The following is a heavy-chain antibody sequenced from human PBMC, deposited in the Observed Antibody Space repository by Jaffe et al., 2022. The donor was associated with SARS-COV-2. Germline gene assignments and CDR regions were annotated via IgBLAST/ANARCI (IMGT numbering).Heavy chain of an antibody. CDR3: AADAVAGLRYFDWVLGY. D-gene: IGHD3-9*01. V-gene: IGHV1-58*01. CDR2: IVVGSGNT. J-gene: IGHJ4*02. Sequence: QMQLVQSGPEVKKPGTSVKVSCKASGFTFTSSAVQWVRQARGQRLEWIGWIVVGSGNTNYAQKFQERVTITRDMSTSTAYMELSSLRSEDTAVYYCAADAVAGLRYFDWVLGYWGQGTLVTVSS. CDR1: GFTFTSSA.